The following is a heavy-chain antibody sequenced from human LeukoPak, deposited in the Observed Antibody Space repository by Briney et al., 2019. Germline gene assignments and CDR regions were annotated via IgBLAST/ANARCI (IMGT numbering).Heavy chain of an antibody. Sequence: PGGSLRLSCAASGFTFSSYAMSWVRQVPGKGLEWVSAISGSGGSTYYADSVKGRFTISRDNSKNTLYLQMNSLRAEDTAVYYCAKGSDIAVAGTSLWYWGQGTLVTVSS. CDR3: AKGSDIAVAGTSLWY. D-gene: IGHD6-19*01. CDR1: GFTFSSYA. V-gene: IGHV3-23*01. CDR2: ISGSGGST. J-gene: IGHJ4*02.